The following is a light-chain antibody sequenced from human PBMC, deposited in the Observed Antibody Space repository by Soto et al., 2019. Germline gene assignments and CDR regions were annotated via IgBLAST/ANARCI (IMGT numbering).Light chain of an antibody. CDR1: TSDVGGYNY. V-gene: IGLV2-14*01. CDR2: EVS. J-gene: IGLJ1*01. Sequence: QSVLTQPASVSGSPGQSITISCTGTTSDVGGYNYVSWYQQHPGKAPKLMIYEVSNRPSGVSSRFSGSKSGNTASLTISGLQAEDEADYYCSSYTSSSTRVFGTGTKLTV. CDR3: SSYTSSSTRV.